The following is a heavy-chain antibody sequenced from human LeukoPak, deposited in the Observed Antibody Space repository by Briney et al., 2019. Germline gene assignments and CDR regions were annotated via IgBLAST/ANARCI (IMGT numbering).Heavy chain of an antibody. CDR1: GFSFSSYA. CDR3: AKGVYYYDSSGYYYTYHFDY. J-gene: IGHJ4*02. CDR2: ISGSGGST. D-gene: IGHD3-22*01. Sequence: GGSLRLSCAVSGFSFSSYAMSWVRQAPGKGLEWVSAISGSGGSTYYADSVKGRFTISRDNSKNTLFLQMNSLRAEGTAVYYCAKGVYYYDSSGYYYTYHFDYWGQGTLVTVSS. V-gene: IGHV3-23*01.